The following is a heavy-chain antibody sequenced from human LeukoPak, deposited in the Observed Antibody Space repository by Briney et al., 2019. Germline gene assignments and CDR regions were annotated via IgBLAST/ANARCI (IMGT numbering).Heavy chain of an antibody. CDR1: GGSISGYY. J-gene: IGHJ2*01. V-gene: IGHV4-59*01. CDR2: IYYSWST. CDR3: ARSVVTLYWYFDL. D-gene: IGHD4-23*01. Sequence: SETLSLTCTVSGGSISGYYYNWIRQPPGKGLDGMGYIYYSWSTNYNPSLKSRVTISLDTSKNQFSLKLSSVTTADTAVYYCARSVVTLYWYFDLWGRGTLVTVSS.